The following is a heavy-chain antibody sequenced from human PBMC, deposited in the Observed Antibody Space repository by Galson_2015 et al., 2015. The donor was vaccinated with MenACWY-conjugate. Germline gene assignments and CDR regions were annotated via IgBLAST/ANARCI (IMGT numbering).Heavy chain of an antibody. CDR1: GFIFSSYC. Sequence: SLRLSCAASGFIFSSYCMNWVRQAPGKGLEWVSSISSSSSYIYYADSVKGRFTISRDNARNSLYLQMNSLRAEDTAVYYCARSSVTLDSSGYYYVLGGQGTQVTVSS. V-gene: IGHV3-21*01. CDR2: ISSSSSYI. CDR3: ARSSVTLDSSGYYYVL. J-gene: IGHJ4*02. D-gene: IGHD3-22*01.